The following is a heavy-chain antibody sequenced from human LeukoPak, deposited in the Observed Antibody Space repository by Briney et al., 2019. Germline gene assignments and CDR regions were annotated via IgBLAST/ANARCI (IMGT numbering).Heavy chain of an antibody. CDR1: GFTFSNAW. V-gene: IGHV3-15*01. Sequence: GGSLRLSCAASGFTFSNAWMSWVRQAPGKGLEWVGRIKSKTDGGTTDYAAPVKGRFTISRDDPKNTLYLQMNSLKTEDTAVYYCTTDGGGSGSSVDDWGQGTLVTVSS. D-gene: IGHD3-10*01. J-gene: IGHJ4*02. CDR2: IKSKTDGGTT. CDR3: TTDGGGSGSSVDD.